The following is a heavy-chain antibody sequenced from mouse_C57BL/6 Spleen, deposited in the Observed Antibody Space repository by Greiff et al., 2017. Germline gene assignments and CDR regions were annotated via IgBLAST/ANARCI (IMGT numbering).Heavy chain of an antibody. V-gene: IGHV3-6*01. Sequence: DVKLVESGPGLVKPSQSLSLTCSVTGYSITSGYYWNWIRQFPGNKLEWMGYISYDGGNNYNPSLKNRISITRDTSKNQFFLKLNTVTTEDTAKYYGAKGPIYDGYPGFADWGKGTLVTVSA. CDR2: ISYDGGN. D-gene: IGHD2-3*01. CDR1: GYSITSGYY. CDR3: AKGPIYDGYPGFAD. J-gene: IGHJ3*01.